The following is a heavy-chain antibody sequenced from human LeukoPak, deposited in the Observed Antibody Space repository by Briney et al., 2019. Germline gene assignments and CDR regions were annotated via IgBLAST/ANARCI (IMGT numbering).Heavy chain of an antibody. CDR2: ISYDGSNK. CDR1: GFTFSSYG. J-gene: IGHJ4*02. V-gene: IGHV3-30*03. D-gene: IGHD1-26*01. CDR3: AREESIGSYQFLHDY. Sequence: GRSLRLSCAASGFTFSSYGMHWVRQAPGKGLEWVAVISYDGSNKYYADSVKGRFTISRDNSKNTLYLQMNSLRAEDTAVYYCAREESIGSYQFLHDYWGQGTLVTVSS.